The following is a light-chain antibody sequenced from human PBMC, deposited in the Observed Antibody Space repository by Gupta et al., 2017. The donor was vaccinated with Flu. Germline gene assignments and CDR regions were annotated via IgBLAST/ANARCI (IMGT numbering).Light chain of an antibody. CDR3: QKRSNWPPYT. J-gene: IGKJ2*01. CDR2: DAS. Sequence: EIVLTQSPATLSLSPGERATLFCRASQSVSTYLAWYQHKPGQAPRLLIYDASNRATGIPARFSGSGSGKDFTLTISSLEPEDFAFYYCQKRSNWPPYTFGQGTRLEIK. CDR1: QSVSTY. V-gene: IGKV3-11*01.